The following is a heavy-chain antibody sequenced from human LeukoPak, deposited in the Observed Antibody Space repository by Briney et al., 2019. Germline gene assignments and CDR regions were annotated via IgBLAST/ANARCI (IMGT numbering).Heavy chain of an antibody. D-gene: IGHD4-23*01. Sequence: ASVKVSCKASGYTFTSYGICWVRQAPGQGLEWMGWISAYNGNTNYAQKLQGRVTMTTDTSTSTAYMELRSLRSDDTAVYYCARHYGGNPLDAFDIWGQGTMVTVSS. J-gene: IGHJ3*02. V-gene: IGHV1-18*01. CDR1: GYTFTSYG. CDR3: ARHYGGNPLDAFDI. CDR2: ISAYNGNT.